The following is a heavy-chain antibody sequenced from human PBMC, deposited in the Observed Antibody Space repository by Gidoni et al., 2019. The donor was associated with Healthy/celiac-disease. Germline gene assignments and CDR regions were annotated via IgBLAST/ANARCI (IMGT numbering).Heavy chain of an antibody. CDR3: ARVGYYDSSGYYYYYGMDV. J-gene: IGHJ6*02. CDR2: ISSSSSYT. V-gene: IGHV3-21*01. D-gene: IGHD3-22*01. Sequence: EVQLVESGGGLVKPGGSLRLSCAASGFTFSSYCMNWVRQAPGKGMEWVASISSSSSYTYYADSVKGRLAISRDNAKNALYLQMNSLRAEDTAVYYCARVGYYDSSGYYYYYGMDVWGQGTTVTVSS. CDR1: GFTFSSYC.